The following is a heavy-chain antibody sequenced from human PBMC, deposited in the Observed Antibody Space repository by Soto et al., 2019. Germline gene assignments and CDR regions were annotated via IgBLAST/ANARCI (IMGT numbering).Heavy chain of an antibody. Sequence: SETLSLTCAVSSGSISSSNWWSWVRQPPGKGLEWIGEIYHSGSTNYNPSLKSRVTISVDKSKNQFSLKLSSVTAADTAVYYCARVPYIAAAGMTSHDNWFDPWGQGTLVTVS. V-gene: IGHV4-4*02. D-gene: IGHD6-13*01. CDR2: IYHSGST. CDR3: ARVPYIAAAGMTSHDNWFDP. CDR1: SGSISSSNW. J-gene: IGHJ5*02.